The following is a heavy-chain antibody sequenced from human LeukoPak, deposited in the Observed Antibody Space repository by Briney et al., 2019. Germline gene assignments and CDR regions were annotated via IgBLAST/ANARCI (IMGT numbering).Heavy chain of an antibody. J-gene: IGHJ4*02. CDR3: ARGGSSVTDPDDY. CDR2: ISYSGST. Sequence: KSSETLSLTCTVSGGSISSTNNYWAWIRQPPGKGLEWIGSISYSGSTSYNLSLKRRVTMSIDTSKNQFSLKLSSVTAADTAVYYCARGGSSVTDPDDYWGQGTLVTVSS. D-gene: IGHD3-10*01. V-gene: IGHV4-39*07. CDR1: GGSISSTNNY.